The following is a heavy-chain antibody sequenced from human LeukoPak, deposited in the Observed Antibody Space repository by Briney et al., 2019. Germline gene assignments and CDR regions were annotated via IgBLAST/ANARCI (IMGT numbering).Heavy chain of an antibody. V-gene: IGHV1-46*01. J-gene: IGHJ6*02. D-gene: IGHD3-22*01. Sequence: ASVKGSCKASGYTFTSYYMHWVRHAPGQGLEWMGIINPSGGSTSYAQKFQGRVTMTRDTSTSTVYMELSSLRAEDTAVYYCARDGFYYDSSGYYLSYGMDVWGQGTTVTVSS. CDR3: ARDGFYYDSSGYYLSYGMDV. CDR2: INPSGGST. CDR1: GYTFTSYY.